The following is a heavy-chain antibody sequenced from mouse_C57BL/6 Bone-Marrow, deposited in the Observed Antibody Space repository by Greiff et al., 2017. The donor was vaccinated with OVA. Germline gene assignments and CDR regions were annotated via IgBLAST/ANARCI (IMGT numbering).Heavy chain of an antibody. CDR1: GYTFTSYW. J-gene: IGHJ4*01. Sequence: QVHVKQPGAELVRPGTSVKLSCKASGYTFTSYWMHWVKQRPGQGLEWIGVIDPSDSYTNYNQKFKGKATLTVDTSSSTAYMQLSSLTSEDSAVYYCARDGSSLYAMDYWGQGTSVTVSS. D-gene: IGHD1-1*01. V-gene: IGHV1-59*01. CDR3: ARDGSSLYAMDY. CDR2: IDPSDSYT.